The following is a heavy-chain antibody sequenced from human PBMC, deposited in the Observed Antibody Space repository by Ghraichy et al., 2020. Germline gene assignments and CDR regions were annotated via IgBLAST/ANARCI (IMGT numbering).Heavy chain of an antibody. CDR3: AKSKNYYFDY. Sequence: GESLNISCAASGFTFSSYSMNWVRQAPGKGLEWVSYITGSSGSIYYADSVKGRFTISRDNAKNSLYLHMNSLRDEDTAVYYCAKSKNYYFDYWGQGALVTVSS. CDR1: GFTFSSYS. V-gene: IGHV3-48*02. J-gene: IGHJ4*02. CDR2: ITGSSGSI. D-gene: IGHD1-7*01.